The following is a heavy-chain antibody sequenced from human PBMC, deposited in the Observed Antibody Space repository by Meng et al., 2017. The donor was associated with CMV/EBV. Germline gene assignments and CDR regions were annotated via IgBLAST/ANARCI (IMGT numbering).Heavy chain of an antibody. CDR3: TKKAQYGDYTQWFDP. V-gene: IGHV3-23*01. D-gene: IGHD4-17*01. CDR1: GVTFGGYA. J-gene: IGHJ5*02. Sequence: SGVTFGGYAMTWVRQPPGKGLEWVSTIRGSTENAFYADSVKGRFTISKDISKNILYLQMNSLRAEDTALYYCTKKAQYGDYTQWFDPWGQGTLVTVSS. CDR2: IRGSTENA.